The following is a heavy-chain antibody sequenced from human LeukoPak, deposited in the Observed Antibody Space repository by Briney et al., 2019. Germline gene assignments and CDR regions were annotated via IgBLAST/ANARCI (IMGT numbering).Heavy chain of an antibody. D-gene: IGHD4-17*01. V-gene: IGHV3-53*04. CDR1: GFTVSSNY. Sequence: GGSLRLSCAVSGFTVSSNYMSWVRQAPGKGLEWVSVMYSVGSTYYADSVKGRFTIPRHNPKNTMYLEINSLRPDDTAVDYCGRGGGDYNPFDYWGQGTLVTVSS. CDR3: GRGGGDYNPFDY. CDR2: MYSVGST. J-gene: IGHJ4*02.